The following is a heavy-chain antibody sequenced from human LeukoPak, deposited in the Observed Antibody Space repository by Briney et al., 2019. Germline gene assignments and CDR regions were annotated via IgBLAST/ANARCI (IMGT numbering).Heavy chain of an antibody. D-gene: IGHD3-16*01. V-gene: IGHV3-23*01. CDR2: IRGDGATM. J-gene: IGHJ4*02. CDR3: ARDQFRDYFRGADY. Sequence: TGGSLRLSCAASGFTFRSHAMSWVRRAPGRGLEWVSAIRGDGATMFYADSVRGRITVSRDNSKNTLYLQFNSLRVDDAAVYYCARDQFRDYFRGADYWGQGTLVTVSS. CDR1: GFTFRSHA.